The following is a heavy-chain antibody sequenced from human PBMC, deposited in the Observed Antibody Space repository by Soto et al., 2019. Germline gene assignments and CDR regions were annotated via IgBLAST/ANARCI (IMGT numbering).Heavy chain of an antibody. D-gene: IGHD2-15*01. J-gene: IGHJ6*02. CDR3: TSPDIVVEDYYYYYGMDV. CDR1: GFTFSNAW. CDR2: IKSKTDGGTT. V-gene: IGHV3-15*07. Sequence: GGSLRLSCAASGFTFSNAWMNWVRQAPGKGLEWVGRIKSKTDGGTTDYAAPVKGRFTISRDDSKNTLYLQMNSLKTEDTAVYYCTSPDIVVEDYYYYYGMDVWGQGTTVTVSS.